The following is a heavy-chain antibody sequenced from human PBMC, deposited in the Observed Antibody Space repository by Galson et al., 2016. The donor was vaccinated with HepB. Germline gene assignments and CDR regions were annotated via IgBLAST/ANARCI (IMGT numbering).Heavy chain of an antibody. Sequence: SLRLSCAASGFTLDHYAMHWVRQAPGKGLEWVSGISWNSGSIGYEDSVKGRFPISRDNAKNSLYLQMNSLRAGDTALYYCAKDSGAYYYDSSGYRRNAFDIWGQGTMVTVSS. CDR3: AKDSGAYYYDSSGYRRNAFDI. CDR2: ISWNSGSI. D-gene: IGHD3-22*01. V-gene: IGHV3-9*01. CDR1: GFTLDHYA. J-gene: IGHJ3*02.